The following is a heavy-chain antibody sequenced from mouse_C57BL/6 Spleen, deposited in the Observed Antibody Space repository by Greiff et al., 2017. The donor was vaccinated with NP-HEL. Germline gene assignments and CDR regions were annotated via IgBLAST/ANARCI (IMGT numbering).Heavy chain of an antibody. J-gene: IGHJ4*01. Sequence: QVQLQQPGAELVRPGSSVKLSCKASGYTFTSYWMHWVKQRPIQGLEWIGNIDPSDSETHYNQKFKDKATLTVDKSSSTAYMQLSSLTSEDSAVYYCARVGKLRRPYYYAMDYWGQGTSVTVSS. V-gene: IGHV1-52*01. CDR2: IDPSDSET. CDR3: ARVGKLRRPYYYAMDY. CDR1: GYTFTSYW. D-gene: IGHD2-4*01.